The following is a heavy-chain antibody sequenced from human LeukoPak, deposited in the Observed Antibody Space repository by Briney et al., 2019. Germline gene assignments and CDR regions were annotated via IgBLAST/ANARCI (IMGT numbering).Heavy chain of an antibody. Sequence: GGSLRLSCAASGFTFSDYYMSWIRQAPGKGLEWVSYISSSGTTIYYADSVKGRFTISRDNAKNSLYLQMNSLRAEDTAVYYCARDHYYDSGGYYSGSGGNWFDPWSQGTLVTVSS. CDR2: ISSSGTTI. J-gene: IGHJ5*02. D-gene: IGHD3-22*01. CDR1: GFTFSDYY. CDR3: ARDHYYDSGGYYSGSGGNWFDP. V-gene: IGHV3-11*01.